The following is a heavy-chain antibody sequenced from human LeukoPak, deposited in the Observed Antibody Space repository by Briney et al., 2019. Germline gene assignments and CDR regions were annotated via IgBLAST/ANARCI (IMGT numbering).Heavy chain of an antibody. D-gene: IGHD3-10*01. V-gene: IGHV3-64D*09. CDR2: IATDGGGT. Sequence: GGSLRLSCSGSGLTLSAYAMHWVRQAPGKGLEYVSAIATDGGGTYYADSVKGRFTISRDKSKNTLYLQMRSLRAEDTAVYYCMTRDTSGYWGQGTLVTVSS. J-gene: IGHJ4*02. CDR3: MTRDTSGY. CDR1: GLTLSAYA.